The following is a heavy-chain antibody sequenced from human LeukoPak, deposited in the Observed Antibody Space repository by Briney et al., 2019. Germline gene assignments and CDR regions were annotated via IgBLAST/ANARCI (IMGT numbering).Heavy chain of an antibody. Sequence: GASVKVSCKASGGTFSSYAISWVRQAPGQGLEWMGGIIPIFGTANYAQKFQGRVTITADESTSTAYMELSSLRSEDTAVYYCARGPAPLYGSGSPTNENWFDPWGQGTLVTVSS. CDR2: IIPIFGTA. D-gene: IGHD3-10*01. V-gene: IGHV1-69*13. J-gene: IGHJ5*02. CDR1: GGTFSSYA. CDR3: ARGPAPLYGSGSPTNENWFDP.